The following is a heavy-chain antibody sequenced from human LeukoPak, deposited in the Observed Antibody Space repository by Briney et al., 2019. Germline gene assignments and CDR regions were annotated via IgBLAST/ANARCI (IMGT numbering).Heavy chain of an antibody. CDR3: AKAGYYDFWSGSIFDY. V-gene: IGHV3-23*01. D-gene: IGHD3-3*01. CDR2: INGSGDNT. CDR1: GLTFSTYV. J-gene: IGHJ4*02. Sequence: GGSLRLSCAASGLTFSTYVMSWVRQAPGKGLEWVSAINGSGDNTYYADSVKGRFTISRDSSKNTLYLQLNSLRAEDTAVYYCAKAGYYDFWSGSIFDYWGQGTLVTVSS.